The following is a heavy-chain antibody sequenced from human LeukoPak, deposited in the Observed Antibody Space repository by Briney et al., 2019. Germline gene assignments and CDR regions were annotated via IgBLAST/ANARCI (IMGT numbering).Heavy chain of an antibody. CDR1: GGSISSYY. J-gene: IGHJ4*02. CDR2: IYYSGST. CDR3: ARQGTTVAFDY. D-gene: IGHD4-23*01. Sequence: SETLSLTCTVSGGSISSYYWSWIRQPPGKGLEWIGYIYYSGSTNYNPSPKSRVTISVDTSKNQFSLKLSSVTAADTAVYYCARQGTTVAFDYWGQGTLVTVSS. V-gene: IGHV4-59*08.